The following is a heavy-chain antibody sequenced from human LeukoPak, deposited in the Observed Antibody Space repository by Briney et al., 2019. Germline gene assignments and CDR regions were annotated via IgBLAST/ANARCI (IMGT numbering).Heavy chain of an antibody. D-gene: IGHD3-10*01. CDR2: ISWNSGGI. CDR3: AKAVGDAYFDN. Sequence: GGSLRLSCAAPGFTFDDYAMYWVRQAPGKGLEWVSSISWNSGGIGYADAVKGRFTISRDNAKNSLYLQMNGLRAEDTALYFCAKAVGDAYFDNWGQGTLVTVSS. V-gene: IGHV3-9*01. J-gene: IGHJ4*02. CDR1: GFTFDDYA.